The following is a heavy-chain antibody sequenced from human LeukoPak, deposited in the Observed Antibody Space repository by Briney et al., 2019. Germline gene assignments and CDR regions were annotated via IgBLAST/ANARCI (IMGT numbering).Heavy chain of an antibody. D-gene: IGHD3-3*01. CDR2: IKHSGST. CDR3: ARAGYDFWSGYYRYYYYMDV. J-gene: IGHJ6*03. CDR1: GGSFSGYY. V-gene: IGHV4-34*01. Sequence: SETLSLTCAVYGGSFSGYYWSWIRQPPGKGLEWIGEIKHSGSTNYNPSLKSRVTISVDTSKNQFSLKLSSVTAADTAVYYCARAGYDFWSGYYRYYYYMDVWGKGTTVTVSS.